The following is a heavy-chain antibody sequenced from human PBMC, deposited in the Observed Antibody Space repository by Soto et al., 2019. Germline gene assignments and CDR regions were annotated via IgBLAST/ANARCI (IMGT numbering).Heavy chain of an antibody. CDR1: GXSXXXXX. CDR2: IYYSGST. Sequence: SETLSLTCTXSGXSXXXXXXSWIRRPPGKGLEWIGYIYYSGSTNYNPSLKSRVTISVDTSKNQFSLKLSSVTAADAAVYYCARFPHGGDYWGQGTLVTVSS. V-gene: IGHV4-59*08. D-gene: IGHD4-17*01. CDR3: ARFPHGGDY. J-gene: IGHJ4*02.